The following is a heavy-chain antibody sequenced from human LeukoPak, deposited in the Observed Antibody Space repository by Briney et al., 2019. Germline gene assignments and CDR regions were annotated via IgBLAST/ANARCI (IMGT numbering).Heavy chain of an antibody. CDR2: IYHSGST. D-gene: IGHD5-18*01. V-gene: IGHV4-38-2*02. CDR3: ARMPGYSYYYMDV. Sequence: PSETLSLTCTVSGYSISSGYYWGWIRQPPGKGLEWIGSIYHSGSTYYNPSLKSRVTISVDTSKNQFSLELSSVTAADTAVYYCARMPGYSYYYMDVWGKGTTVTVSS. CDR1: GYSISSGYY. J-gene: IGHJ6*03.